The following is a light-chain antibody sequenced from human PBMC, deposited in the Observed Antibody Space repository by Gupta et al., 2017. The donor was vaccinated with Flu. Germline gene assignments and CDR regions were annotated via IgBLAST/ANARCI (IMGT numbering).Light chain of an antibody. CDR3: QQYNNWPPRGT. Sequence: DIVMTQSPGTLSVSPGERATLSCRASQSISRNLAWYQQKRGQAPRLLTYGASTRATGIPARFSGSGSGTEFTLSISSLQSEDFAVYYCQQYNNWPPRGTFGQGTKLEIK. V-gene: IGKV3-15*01. CDR2: GAS. J-gene: IGKJ2*02. CDR1: QSISRN.